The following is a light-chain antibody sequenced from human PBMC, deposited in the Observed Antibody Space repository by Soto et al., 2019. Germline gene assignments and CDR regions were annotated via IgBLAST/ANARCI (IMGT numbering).Light chain of an antibody. Sequence: QSALTQPASVSGSPGQSITISCSGTFSTIGIHNLVSWYQQHPGKAPKLMIFEVNKRPSGVSNRFSGSKSGNTASLTISGLQAEDEADYYCCSYAGSSVFGGGTKLTVL. V-gene: IGLV2-23*02. CDR2: EVN. CDR3: CSYAGSSV. J-gene: IGLJ7*01. CDR1: FSTIGIHNL.